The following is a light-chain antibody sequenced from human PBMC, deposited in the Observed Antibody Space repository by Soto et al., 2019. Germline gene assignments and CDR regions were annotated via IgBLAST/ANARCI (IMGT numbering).Light chain of an antibody. V-gene: IGKV3-11*01. CDR2: DAS. J-gene: IGKJ5*01. CDR3: QQRANWPIT. CDR1: QSVSNY. Sequence: EIVLTQSPATLSLSPGERATLSCRASQSVSNYLIWYQQKPDQAPRLLISDASNRATGIPARFSGSGSGTDFTLTISSLEPEDFAVYYCQQRANWPITFRQGTRLEIK.